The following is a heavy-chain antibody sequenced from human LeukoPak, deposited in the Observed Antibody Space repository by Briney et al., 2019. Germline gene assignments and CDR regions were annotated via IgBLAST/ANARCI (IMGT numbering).Heavy chain of an antibody. Sequence: GGSLRLSCAASGFTFSRYWMHWVRHGPGKGLVWVSRINSDGSSTSYADSVKGRFTVSRDNAKNTLYLQMNSLRAEDTAVYYCAREYSTGFDPWGQGTLVTVSS. CDR1: GFTFSRYW. D-gene: IGHD2-15*01. CDR2: INSDGSST. CDR3: AREYSTGFDP. J-gene: IGHJ5*02. V-gene: IGHV3-74*01.